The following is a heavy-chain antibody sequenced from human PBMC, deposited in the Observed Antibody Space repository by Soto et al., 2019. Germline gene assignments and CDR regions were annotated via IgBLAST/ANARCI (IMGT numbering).Heavy chain of an antibody. CDR1: GGSVSSGSYY. V-gene: IGHV4-61*01. J-gene: IGHJ3*02. D-gene: IGHD3-22*01. CDR2: IYYSGST. Sequence: SETLSLTCTVSGGSVSSGSYYWSWIRQPPGKGLEWIGYIYYSGSTNYNPSLKSRVNISVDTSKNQFSLKLSSVTTADTAVYYCARSYDSSGYYDAFDILGQWTIVTVSS. CDR3: ARSYDSSGYYDAFDI.